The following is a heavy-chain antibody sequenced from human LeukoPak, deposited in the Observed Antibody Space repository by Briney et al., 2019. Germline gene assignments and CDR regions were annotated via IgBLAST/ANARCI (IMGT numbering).Heavy chain of an antibody. CDR3: TRGLGAIRGGWFDP. D-gene: IGHD1-26*01. V-gene: IGHV3-30*03. CDR1: GFTFSNYG. J-gene: IGHJ5*02. CDR2: ISYDGSNK. Sequence: PGRSLRLSCAASGFTFSNYGMHWVRQAPGKGLEWVAVISYDGSNKYYADSVKGRFTISRDNSKNTLYLQMTSLRPEDTAVYYCTRGLGAIRGGWFDPWGQGTLVTVSS.